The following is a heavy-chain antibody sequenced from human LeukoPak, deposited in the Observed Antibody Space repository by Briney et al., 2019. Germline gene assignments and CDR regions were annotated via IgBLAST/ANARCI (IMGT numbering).Heavy chain of an antibody. CDR2: ISGSGGST. J-gene: IGHJ4*02. D-gene: IGHD6-19*01. CDR1: GFTFSSYG. CDR3: ARGKFMAGYLDY. Sequence: GGSLRLSCAASGFTFSSYGMSWVRQAPGKGLEWVSAISGSGGSTYYADSVKGRFTISRDNAKNSLYLQMNSLRAEDTAVYYCARGKFMAGYLDYWGQGTLVTVSS. V-gene: IGHV3-23*01.